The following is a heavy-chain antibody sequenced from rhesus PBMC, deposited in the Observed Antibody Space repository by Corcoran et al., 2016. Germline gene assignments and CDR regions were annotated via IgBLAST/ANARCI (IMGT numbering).Heavy chain of an antibody. Sequence: QVQLQASGPFLVKPSEPLSVTSAVSGGSSSRTNWWSCVRQPPLEGLEWIGYISCRSGSTYYNPSLQSRVTIFTDTSKNQFSLKLSSVTAADTAVYYCAREYCSGGVCLHYGGQGVLVTVSS. V-gene: IGHV4-65*01. CDR1: GGSSSRTNW. D-gene: IGHD2-39*02. J-gene: IGHJ4*01. CDR3: AREYCSGGVCLHY. CDR2: ISCRSGST.